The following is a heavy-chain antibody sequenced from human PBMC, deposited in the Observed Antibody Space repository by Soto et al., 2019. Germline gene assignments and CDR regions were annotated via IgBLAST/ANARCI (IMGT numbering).Heavy chain of an antibody. CDR3: ARDDYYDSSGYLTDY. CDR1: GYTFTSYG. J-gene: IGHJ4*02. D-gene: IGHD3-22*01. Sequence: ASVKVSCKASGYTFTSYGISWVRQAPGQGLEWMGWISAYNGNTNYAQKLQGRVTMTTDTSTSTAYMELRSLRSDDTAVYYCARDDYYDSSGYLTDYWGQGTLVTVSS. CDR2: ISAYNGNT. V-gene: IGHV1-18*01.